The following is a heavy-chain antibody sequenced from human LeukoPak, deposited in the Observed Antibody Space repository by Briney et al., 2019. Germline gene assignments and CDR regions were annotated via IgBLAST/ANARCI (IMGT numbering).Heavy chain of an antibody. CDR2: IYYNGIS. D-gene: IGHD3-22*01. V-gene: IGHV4-39*01. CDR1: GDSISTSSFY. J-gene: IGHJ4*02. CDR3: ARSDYYDYRQIDF. Sequence: ASETLSLTCTVSGDSISTSSFYWGWIRQSPGKGLEWLGSIYYNGISHYIPSLKRRVTIYVDTSRNQFSLHVYSVTAADTAVFYCARSDYYDYRQIDFWGQGTLVTVSS.